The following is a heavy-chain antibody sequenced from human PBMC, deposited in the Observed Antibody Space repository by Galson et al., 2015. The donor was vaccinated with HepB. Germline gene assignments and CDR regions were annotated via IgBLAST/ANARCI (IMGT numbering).Heavy chain of an antibody. CDR2: FSGYDGST. Sequence: SVKVSCKASGYSFSNYGLSWLRQAPGTGLEWLGWFSGYDGSTNYAQKFQGRVTTTADASTGTAYLELRNLRTDDTAGYYCARDSRLELRLKNYSSYAKDVWGQGSAVTVSS. J-gene: IGHJ6*02. D-gene: IGHD1-7*01. CDR3: ARDSRLELRLKNYSSYAKDV. V-gene: IGHV1-18*01. CDR1: GYSFSNYG.